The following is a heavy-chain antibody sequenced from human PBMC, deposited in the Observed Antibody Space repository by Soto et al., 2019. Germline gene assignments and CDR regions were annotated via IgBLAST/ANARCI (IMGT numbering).Heavy chain of an antibody. CDR2: ISRDSSNK. Sequence: PGGSLRLSCADSGFTFSSDSMNWVRQAPGKGLEWVSYISRDSSNKYYADSVKGRFTISRDNAKNLLYLQMNSLKDEDTAVYYCASNGYSYGRWGQGTLVTVSS. CDR3: ASNGYSYGR. CDR1: GFTFSSDS. V-gene: IGHV3-48*02. D-gene: IGHD5-18*01. J-gene: IGHJ4*02.